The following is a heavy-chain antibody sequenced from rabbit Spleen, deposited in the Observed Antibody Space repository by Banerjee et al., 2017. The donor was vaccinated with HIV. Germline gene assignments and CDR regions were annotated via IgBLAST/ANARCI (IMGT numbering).Heavy chain of an antibody. Sequence: QEQLEESGGGLVKPEGSLTLTCMSSGLDFSSSYWICWVRQAPGKGLEWIACIDPVNYGRTYYASWARGRFTISRTSSTTVTLQMTSLTAADTATYFCARDAGSGHYIDAYFDLWGPGTLVTVS. CDR1: GLDFSSSYW. CDR2: IDPVNYGRT. J-gene: IGHJ4*01. V-gene: IGHV1S45*01. CDR3: ARDAGSGHYIDAYFDL. D-gene: IGHD8-1*01.